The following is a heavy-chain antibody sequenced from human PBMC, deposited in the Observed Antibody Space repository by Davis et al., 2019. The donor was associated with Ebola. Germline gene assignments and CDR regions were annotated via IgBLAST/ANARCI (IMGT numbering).Heavy chain of an antibody. J-gene: IGHJ6*02. CDR3: ARDLRYYYGMDV. CDR2: IYHSGST. V-gene: IGHV4-34*01. CDR1: GGSFSGYY. Sequence: MPSETLSLTCAVYGGSFSGYYWSWVRQPPGKGLEWIGEIYHSGSTNYNPSLKSRVTISVDKSKNQFSLKLSSVTAADTAVYYCARDLRYYYGMDVWGQGTTVTVSS.